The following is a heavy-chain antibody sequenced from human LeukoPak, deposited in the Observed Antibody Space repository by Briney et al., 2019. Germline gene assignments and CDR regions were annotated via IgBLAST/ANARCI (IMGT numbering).Heavy chain of an antibody. D-gene: IGHD3-22*01. J-gene: IGHJ4*02. Sequence: GGTLRLSCAASGFTFSSHGMNWVRQAPGKGLEWVSGIIPSGHTTYYADSVRGRFTISRDNSRNTLYLQMNSLRAEDTAVYYCAKNLSPLRTMIVVGNYWGQGTLVTASS. V-gene: IGHV3-23*01. CDR2: IIPSGHTT. CDR3: AKNLSPLRTMIVVGNY. CDR1: GFTFSSHG.